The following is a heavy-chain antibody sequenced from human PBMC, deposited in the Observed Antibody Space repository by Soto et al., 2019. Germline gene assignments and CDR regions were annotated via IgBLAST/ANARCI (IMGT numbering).Heavy chain of an antibody. V-gene: IGHV4-30-4*01. D-gene: IGHD6-13*01. Sequence: PSETLSLTCTVSGGSISSGDYYWNWIRQPPGKGLEWIGYIYYSGSTYYNPSLKSRVTISVDTSKDRFSLKLSSVTAADTAVYFCARAGAAYFYYYGVDVWGQGTTVTVS. CDR3: ARAGAAYFYYYGVDV. CDR1: GGSISSGDYY. J-gene: IGHJ6*02. CDR2: IYYSGST.